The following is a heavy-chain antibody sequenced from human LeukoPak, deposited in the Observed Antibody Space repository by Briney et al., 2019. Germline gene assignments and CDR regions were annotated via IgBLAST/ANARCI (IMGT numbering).Heavy chain of an antibody. Sequence: PGGSLRLSCEVSGFTVKSIYMSWVRQAPGKGLEWVSVIYSGGSTYYADSVKGRFTVSRDNSKNTLNLQMNSLRAEDTAVYYCARDTSGYYDYWGQGALVTVSS. D-gene: IGHD3-22*01. V-gene: IGHV3-66*01. CDR3: ARDTSGYYDY. J-gene: IGHJ4*02. CDR2: IYSGGST. CDR1: GFTVKSIY.